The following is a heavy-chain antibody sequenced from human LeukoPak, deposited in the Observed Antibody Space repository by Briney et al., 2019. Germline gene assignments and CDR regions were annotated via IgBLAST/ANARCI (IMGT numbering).Heavy chain of an antibody. V-gene: IGHV1-46*01. CDR3: ARSYYYDSSGYYYERPYYFDY. Sequence: ASVKVSCKASGYTFINHWMHWVRQAPGQGLEWVGLINPTGTTTLYAQKFQGRITLTRDMSATTDYMELSSLTSEDTAVYYCARSYYYDSSGYYYERPYYFDYWGQGTLVTVSS. CDR1: GYTFINHW. CDR2: INPTGTTT. J-gene: IGHJ4*02. D-gene: IGHD3-22*01.